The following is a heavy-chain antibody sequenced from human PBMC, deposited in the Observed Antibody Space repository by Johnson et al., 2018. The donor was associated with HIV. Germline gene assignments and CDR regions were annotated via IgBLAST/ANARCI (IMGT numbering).Heavy chain of an antibody. CDR3: AREGRLGSYLGGVAFDI. J-gene: IGHJ3*02. CDR2: ISFDGSNK. CDR1: GFTFSNYP. Sequence: QVQLVESGGGVVRPGRSLRLSCVVSGFTFSNYPMHWVRQAPGKGLEWVAVISFDGSNKYYADSVKGRFTISRGNSKNTLYLQMNSLRAEDTAVYYCAREGRLGSYLGGVAFDIWGQGTMVTVSS. D-gene: IGHD1-26*01. V-gene: IGHV3-30*04.